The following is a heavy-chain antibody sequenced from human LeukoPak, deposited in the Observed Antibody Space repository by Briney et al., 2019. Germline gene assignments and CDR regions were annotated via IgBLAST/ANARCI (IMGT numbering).Heavy chain of an antibody. J-gene: IGHJ4*02. V-gene: IGHV4-39*01. Sequence: PSETLSLTCTVSGDSISSTSYFWGWIRQSPGKGLEWIASIYYSGNTYYNPSLESRVTISEDTSKNQFSLKLSSVTAADAAVYYCVRQGDGYCSSTNCLFSFDYWGQGTLVTVSS. CDR3: VRQGDGYCSSTNCLFSFDY. D-gene: IGHD2-2*03. CDR2: IYYSGNT. CDR1: GDSISSTSYF.